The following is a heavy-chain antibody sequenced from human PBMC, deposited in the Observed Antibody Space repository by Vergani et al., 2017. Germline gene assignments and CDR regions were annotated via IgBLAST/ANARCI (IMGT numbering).Heavy chain of an antibody. CDR3: ASQYYDFWSGRD. J-gene: IGHJ1*01. Sequence: QLVEAGGDLVQPGGSLRLSCAVSGFTVSSHYMSWVRQAPGKGLEWVSVIFSGGYTYYADSVKGRFTISRDDSKNSLYLQMNSLRAEDTAVYYSASQYYDFWSGRDWGQGTLVTVSS. CDR2: IFSGGYT. V-gene: IGHV3-66*04. CDR1: GFTVSSHY. D-gene: IGHD3-3*01.